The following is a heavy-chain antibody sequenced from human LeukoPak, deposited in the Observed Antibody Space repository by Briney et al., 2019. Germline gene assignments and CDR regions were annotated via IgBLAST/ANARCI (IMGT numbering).Heavy chain of an antibody. CDR1: GGSISSYN. V-gene: IGHV4-59*08. CDR3: ARGVSYYDSSGYYNEDFQH. J-gene: IGHJ1*01. Sequence: PSETLCLTCADSGGSISSYNRSWVRQPPGKGLEWISYIYSTGSTNYNPSLKSRVTISVDTCKNQFTLKLSSVTAADTAVYYCARGVSYYDSSGYYNEDFQHWGQGTLVMVSS. CDR2: IYSTGST. D-gene: IGHD3-22*01.